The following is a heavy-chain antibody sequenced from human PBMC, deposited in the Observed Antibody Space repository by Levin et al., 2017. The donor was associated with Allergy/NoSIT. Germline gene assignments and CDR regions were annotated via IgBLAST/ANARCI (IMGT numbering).Heavy chain of an antibody. D-gene: IGHD2-8*01. CDR1: GFTFSNYA. V-gene: IGHV3-23*01. Sequence: GGSLRLSCAASGFTFSNYAMNWVRQAPGKGLEWVSAISGDGARPYYTDSVKGRFTISRDNSKSTLYMQMYGLRAEDTAVYYCTKDSYLYASSPFDHWGQGTLVTVSS. CDR2: ISGDGARP. J-gene: IGHJ4*02. CDR3: TKDSYLYASSPFDH.